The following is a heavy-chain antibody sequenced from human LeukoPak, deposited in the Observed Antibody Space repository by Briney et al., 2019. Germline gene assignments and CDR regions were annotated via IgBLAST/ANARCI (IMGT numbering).Heavy chain of an antibody. J-gene: IGHJ4*02. V-gene: IGHV3-7*04. D-gene: IGHD2-21*01. CDR1: GFTFSNHW. CDR2: INQDGSEK. Sequence: GGSLRLSCAASGFTFSNHWMSWVRQAPGKGLEWVANINQDGSEKSYVDSVEGRFTISRDNAKKSLYLHVNSLRAEDTAVYYCARDIYGGHDYWGQGTLLTVSS. CDR3: ARDIYGGHDY.